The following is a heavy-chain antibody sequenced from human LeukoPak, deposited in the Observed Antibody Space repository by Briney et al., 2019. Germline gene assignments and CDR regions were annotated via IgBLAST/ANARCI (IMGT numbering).Heavy chain of an antibody. Sequence: SGTLSLTCAVYGGSFSDYYWTWIRQSPGKGLEWIGEINHSGSTNYNPSLKSRVVMSIDTSKAQFSLKLTSVTAADTGVYYCAREGATVAGKTSLDYWGQGTLVTVSS. V-gene: IGHV4-34*01. D-gene: IGHD6-19*01. CDR1: GGSFSDYY. J-gene: IGHJ4*02. CDR3: AREGATVAGKTSLDY. CDR2: INHSGST.